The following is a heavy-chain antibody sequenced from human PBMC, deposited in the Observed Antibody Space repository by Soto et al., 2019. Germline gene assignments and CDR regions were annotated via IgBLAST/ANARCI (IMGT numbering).Heavy chain of an antibody. D-gene: IGHD3-16*01. CDR3: AGGTDDAFDI. CDR2: ISGSGGST. J-gene: IGHJ3*02. CDR1: GFTFSSYA. Sequence: GGCLKRSCAASGFTFSSYAMGWVRQAPGKGLEWVSAISGSGGSTYYADSVKGRFTISRDNSKNTLYLQMNGLRAEDTAVYYCAGGTDDAFDISEQGTM. V-gene: IGHV3-23*01.